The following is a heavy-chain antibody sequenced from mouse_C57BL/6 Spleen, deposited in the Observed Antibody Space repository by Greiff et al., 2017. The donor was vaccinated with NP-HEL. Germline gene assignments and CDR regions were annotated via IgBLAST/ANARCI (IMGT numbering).Heavy chain of an antibody. Sequence: QVHVKQPGAELVKPGASVKMSCKASGYTFTSYWITWVKQRPGQGLEWIGDIYPGSGSTNYNEKFKSKATLTVDTSSSTAYMQLSSLTSEDSAVYYCARRYYGSRLYAMDYWGQGTSVTVSS. D-gene: IGHD1-1*01. CDR3: ARRYYGSRLYAMDY. J-gene: IGHJ4*01. V-gene: IGHV1-55*01. CDR1: GYTFTSYW. CDR2: IYPGSGST.